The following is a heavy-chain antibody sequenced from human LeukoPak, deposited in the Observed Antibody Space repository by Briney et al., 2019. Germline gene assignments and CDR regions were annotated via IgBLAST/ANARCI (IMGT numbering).Heavy chain of an antibody. CDR1: GDSXXXXX. CDR2: XXYXXXX. D-gene: IGHD3-10*01. Sequence: SETLSLTCTVSGDSXXXXXXXWIRQPPXXGLEWIXXXXYXXXXXXXXXXXXXXXISIDTSRTQFSLNLSSVTAADTAMYYCARHRVGDSWGQGTLVTVSS. CDR3: ARHRVGDS. V-gene: IGHV4-59*08. J-gene: IGHJ4*02.